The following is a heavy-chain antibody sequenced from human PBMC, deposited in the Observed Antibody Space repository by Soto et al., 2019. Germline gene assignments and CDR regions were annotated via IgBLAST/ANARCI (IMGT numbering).Heavy chain of an antibody. CDR2: IYYSGST. D-gene: IGHD5-12*01. CDR1: GVSISSGDYC. Sequence: SETLSLTCTVSGVSISSGDYCWSWIRQPPGKGLEWIGYIYYSGSTYYNPSLKSRVTISVDTSKNQFSLKMSYVTAADTDVYYCARGQDIVATLFDYWGQGTLVTVSS. J-gene: IGHJ4*02. CDR3: ARGQDIVATLFDY. V-gene: IGHV4-30-4*01.